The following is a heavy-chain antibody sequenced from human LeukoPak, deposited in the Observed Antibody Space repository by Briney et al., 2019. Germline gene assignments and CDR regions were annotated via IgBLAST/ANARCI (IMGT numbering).Heavy chain of an antibody. Sequence: SETLSLTCAVYGGSFSGYYWSWIRQPPGKGLEWIGEINHSGSTNYNPSLKSRVTMSVDTSKNQFSLKLSSVTAADTAVYYCARGPHYALGIYFDYWGQGTLVTVSS. CDR1: GGSFSGYY. D-gene: IGHD7-27*01. CDR3: ARGPHYALGIYFDY. CDR2: INHSGST. V-gene: IGHV4-34*01. J-gene: IGHJ4*02.